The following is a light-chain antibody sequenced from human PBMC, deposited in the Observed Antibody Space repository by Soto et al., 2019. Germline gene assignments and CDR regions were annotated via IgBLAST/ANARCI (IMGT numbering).Light chain of an antibody. Sequence: QSALTQPASVSGSPGQSITISCTGTSSDVGGYDYVSWYQQHPGKVPKLMIYEVFRRPSGISDRFSGSKSGNTASLTISGLQAEDEAHDYCCSYTTTSTFVFGGGTNLTVL. V-gene: IGLV2-14*03. CDR3: CSYTTTSTFV. CDR1: SSDVGGYDY. CDR2: EVF. J-gene: IGLJ2*01.